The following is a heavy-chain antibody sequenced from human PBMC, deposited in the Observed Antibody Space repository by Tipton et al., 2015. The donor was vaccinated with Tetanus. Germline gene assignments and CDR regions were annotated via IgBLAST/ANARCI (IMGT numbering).Heavy chain of an antibody. CDR3: ARDQWGGLRYFDWLLPFDY. CDR2: TYYRSKWYN. Sequence: GLVKPSQTLSLTCAISGDSVSSNSAAWNWIRQSPSRCLEWLGMTYYRSKWYNDYAVSVKSRITINPATSKNQFSLQLNSVTPEDTAVYYCARDQWGGLRYFDWLLPFDYWGQGTLVTVSS. J-gene: IGHJ4*02. V-gene: IGHV6-1*01. CDR1: GDSVSSNSAA. D-gene: IGHD3-9*01.